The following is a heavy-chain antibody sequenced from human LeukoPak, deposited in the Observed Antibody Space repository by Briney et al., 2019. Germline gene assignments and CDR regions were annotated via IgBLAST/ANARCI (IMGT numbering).Heavy chain of an antibody. Sequence: SETLSLTCAVYGGSFSGYYWSWIRQPPGKGLEWIGEINHSGSTNYNPSLKSRVTISVDTSKNQFSLKLSSVTAADTAVYYCARSNDFWSGYAFDIWGQGTMVTVSS. V-gene: IGHV4-34*01. J-gene: IGHJ3*02. CDR2: INHSGST. CDR3: ARSNDFWSGYAFDI. CDR1: GGSFSGYY. D-gene: IGHD3-3*01.